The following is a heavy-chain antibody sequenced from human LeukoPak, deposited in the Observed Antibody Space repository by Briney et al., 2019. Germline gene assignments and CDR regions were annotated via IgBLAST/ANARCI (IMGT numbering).Heavy chain of an antibody. J-gene: IGHJ4*02. Sequence: SETLSLTCTVSGRSISSYYWSWIRQPPGKGLEWIGYIYYSGSTNYNPSLKSRVTISVDTSKNQFSLKLSSVTAADTAVYYCARAPSSIAVAGALSFDYWGQGTLVTVSS. CDR2: IYYSGST. D-gene: IGHD6-19*01. V-gene: IGHV4-59*08. CDR1: GRSISSYY. CDR3: ARAPSSIAVAGALSFDY.